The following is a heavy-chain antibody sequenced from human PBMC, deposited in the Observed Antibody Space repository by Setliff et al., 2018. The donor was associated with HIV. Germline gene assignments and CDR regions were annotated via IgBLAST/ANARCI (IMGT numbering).Heavy chain of an antibody. Sequence: SETLSLTCTVSGGSISTYFWTWIRQPPGKGLEWIGYIYTSGSTNYNPSLKSRVTISVDTSKNQFSLKLSPVTAADTAVYYCARGSFIGDYYYFDYWGQGTLVTVSS. CDR2: IYTSGST. V-gene: IGHV4-4*08. J-gene: IGHJ4*02. CDR3: ARGSFIGDYYYFDY. CDR1: GGSISTYF. D-gene: IGHD3-10*01.